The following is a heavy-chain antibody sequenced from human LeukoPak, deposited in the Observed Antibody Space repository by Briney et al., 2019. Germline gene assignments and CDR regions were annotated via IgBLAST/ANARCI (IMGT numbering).Heavy chain of an antibody. CDR2: IYYSGST. CDR3: ARQRIKPFDY. V-gene: IGHV4-39*01. CDR1: GGSISSSIYY. J-gene: IGHJ4*02. Sequence: SETLSLTCTVPGGSISSSIYYWGWIRQPPGKGLELIGSIYYSGSTYYNPSFKSRVTISVDTSKNQFSLKLSSVTAADTAVYYCARQRIKPFDYWGQGTLVTASS. D-gene: IGHD1-14*01.